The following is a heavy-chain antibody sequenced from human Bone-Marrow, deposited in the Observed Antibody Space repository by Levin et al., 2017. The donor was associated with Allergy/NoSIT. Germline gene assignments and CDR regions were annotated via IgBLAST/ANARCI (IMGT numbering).Heavy chain of an antibody. CDR2: ISWNSGSI. J-gene: IGHJ4*02. CDR1: GFTFDDYA. CDR3: AKEAGRAGYSYGGFDY. D-gene: IGHD5-18*01. V-gene: IGHV3-9*01. Sequence: GGSLRLSCAASGFTFDDYAMHWVRQAPGKGLEWVSGISWNSGSIGYADSVKGRFTISRDNAKNSLYLQMNSLRAEDTALYYRAKEAGRAGYSYGGFDYWGQGTLVTVSS.